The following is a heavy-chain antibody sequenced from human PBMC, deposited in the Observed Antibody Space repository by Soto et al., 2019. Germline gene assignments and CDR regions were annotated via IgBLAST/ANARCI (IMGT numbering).Heavy chain of an antibody. CDR2: IYHSGET. V-gene: IGHV4-4*02. CDR3: ARENDFWSGPNGLDV. CDR1: GETISRSKW. J-gene: IGHJ6*02. D-gene: IGHD3-3*01. Sequence: PSGTPFPTFAVSGETISRSKWWGWVRPPPGKGVEWVGGIYHSGETKYKPAPKSRVTISVDKSKNPFSLKLNYVTAADTAVYYCARENDFWSGPNGLDVWGQGTTVTVSS.